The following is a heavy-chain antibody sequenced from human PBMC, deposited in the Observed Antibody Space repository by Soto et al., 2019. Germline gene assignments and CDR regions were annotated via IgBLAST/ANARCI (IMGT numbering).Heavy chain of an antibody. CDR1: GYTFTSYG. Sequence: ASVKVSCKASGYTFTSYGISWVRQAPGQGLEWMGIINPSGGSTSYAQKFQGRVTMTRDTSTSTVYMELSSLRSEDTAVYYCARDLVADYDSSAPDYWGQGTLVTVSS. CDR2: INPSGGST. J-gene: IGHJ4*02. CDR3: ARDLVADYDSSAPDY. D-gene: IGHD3-22*01. V-gene: IGHV1-46*01.